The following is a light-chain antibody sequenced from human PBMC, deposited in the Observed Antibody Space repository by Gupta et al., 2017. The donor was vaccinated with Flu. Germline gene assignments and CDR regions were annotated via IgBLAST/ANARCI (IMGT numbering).Light chain of an antibody. J-gene: IGKJ2*03. CDR2: KAS. Sequence: DIQMTQSPSTLYASIGDRVTITCRASQTITNWLALYQQKPGKAPNLLINKASTLESGVPARFNGSGSGTEFNLTISSLQPDDFATYYCQQHKSYYSFGQGTKLEIK. V-gene: IGKV1-5*03. CDR1: QTITNW. CDR3: QQHKSYYS.